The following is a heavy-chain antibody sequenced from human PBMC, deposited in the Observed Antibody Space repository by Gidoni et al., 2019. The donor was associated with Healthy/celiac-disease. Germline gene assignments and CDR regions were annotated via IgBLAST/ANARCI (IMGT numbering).Heavy chain of an antibody. CDR1: GFTFGAYA. V-gene: IGHV3-49*03. Sequence: EVQLVESGGGLVQPGRSLSLSCTASGFTFGAYAMSWFRQAPGKGLEWVGFIRSKAYGGTTEYAASVKGRFTISRDDSKSIAYLQMNSLKTEDTAVYYCTSAYDSNGFGPFDCWGQGTLVTVSS. CDR2: IRSKAYGGTT. D-gene: IGHD6-19*01. J-gene: IGHJ4*02. CDR3: TSAYDSNGFGPFDC.